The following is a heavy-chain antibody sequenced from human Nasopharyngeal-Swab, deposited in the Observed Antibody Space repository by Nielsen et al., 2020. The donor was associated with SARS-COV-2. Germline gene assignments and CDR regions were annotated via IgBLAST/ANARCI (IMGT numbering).Heavy chain of an antibody. Sequence: GESLKISCAASGFTFSDYYISWIRQAPGKGLEWVSYISSSSSYTNYADSVKGRFTISRDNAKNSLYLQMNSLRAEDTAVYYCARDWRGRYFDYWGQGTLVTVSS. CDR3: ARDWRGRYFDY. CDR1: GFTFSDYY. V-gene: IGHV3-11*05. J-gene: IGHJ4*02. CDR2: ISSSSSYT. D-gene: IGHD3-10*01.